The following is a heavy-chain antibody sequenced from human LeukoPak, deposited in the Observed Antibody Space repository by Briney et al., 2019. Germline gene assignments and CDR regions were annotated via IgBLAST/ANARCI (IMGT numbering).Heavy chain of an antibody. D-gene: IGHD3-10*01. J-gene: IGHJ4*02. CDR1: GGSISSSSYY. CDR2: IYYSGST. CDR3: ATSYGSGSYYNILPDY. V-gene: IGHV4-39*01. Sequence: PSETLSLTCTVSGGSISSSSYYWGWIRQPPGKGLEWIGSIYYSGSTYYNPSLKSRVTISVDTSKNQFSLKLSSVTAADTAVYYCATSYGSGSYYNILPDYWDQGTLVTVSS.